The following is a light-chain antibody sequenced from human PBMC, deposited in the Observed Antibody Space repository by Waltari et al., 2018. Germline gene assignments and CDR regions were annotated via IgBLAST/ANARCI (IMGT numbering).Light chain of an antibody. CDR1: KIGSKN. J-gene: IGLJ1*01. CDR3: QVWDSGTNHYV. V-gene: IGLV3-21*02. CDR2: DDG. Sequence: SYELTQPPSVSVAPGQTARITCDGDKIGSKNVHWYQHKPGQAPVLVVYDDGDRPSGFTERFSGSNSGNTAARTISRVDAGDEAEYYCQVWDSGTNHYVFGTVTKVTVL.